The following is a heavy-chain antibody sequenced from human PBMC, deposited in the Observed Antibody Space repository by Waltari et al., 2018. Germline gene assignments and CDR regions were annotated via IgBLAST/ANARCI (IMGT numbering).Heavy chain of an antibody. D-gene: IGHD6-6*01. CDR1: GFTFDDYA. V-gene: IGHV3-9*03. Sequence: EVQLVESGGGLVQPGRSLRLSCAASGFTFDDYAMHWVRQAPGKGLEWVSGISWSSGSIGYAVSVKGRFTISRDNAKNSLYLQMNSLRAEDMALYYCAKGAGTGQLVGGYFDYWGQGTLVTVSS. J-gene: IGHJ4*02. CDR2: ISWSSGSI. CDR3: AKGAGTGQLVGGYFDY.